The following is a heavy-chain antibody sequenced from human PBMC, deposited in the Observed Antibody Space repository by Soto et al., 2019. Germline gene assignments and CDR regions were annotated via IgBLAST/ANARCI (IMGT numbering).Heavy chain of an antibody. V-gene: IGHV5-10-1*01. CDR3: ARHGRDHYDSSGYYPFDY. D-gene: IGHD3-22*01. Sequence: RGESLKISCKGSGYSFTSYWISWVRQMPGKGLEWMGRIDPSDSYTNYSPSFQGHVTISADKSISTAYLQWSSLKASDTAMYYCARHGRDHYDSSGYYPFDYWGQGTLVTVSS. CDR2: IDPSDSYT. CDR1: GYSFTSYW. J-gene: IGHJ4*02.